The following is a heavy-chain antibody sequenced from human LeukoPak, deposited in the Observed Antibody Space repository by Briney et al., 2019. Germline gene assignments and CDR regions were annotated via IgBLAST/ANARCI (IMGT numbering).Heavy chain of an antibody. CDR1: GVTSSRYD. J-gene: IGHJ3*01. CDR3: AREILPHCRGYSCSSGSALDV. Sequence: PGGSLRLSCAASGVTSSRYDMHWVRQDTGRGLEWVSAIGSDDDIYYGDPVKGRFTISRGNAKSSLYLQMDTLRAGDTAVYFCAREILPHCRGYSCSSGSALDVWGQGTMVIVSS. V-gene: IGHV3-13*01. CDR2: IGSDDDI. D-gene: IGHD2-15*01.